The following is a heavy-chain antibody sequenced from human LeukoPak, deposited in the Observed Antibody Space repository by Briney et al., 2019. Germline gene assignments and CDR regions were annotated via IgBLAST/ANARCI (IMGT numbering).Heavy chain of an antibody. CDR2: ISYDGSNK. CDR1: GFTFSNYA. V-gene: IGHV3-30*04. CDR3: ARDPGPYYGSGSYNGRIDY. D-gene: IGHD3-10*01. J-gene: IGHJ4*02. Sequence: GRSLRLSCAASGFTFSNYAMHWVRQAPGKGLEWVAVISYDGSNKYYADSVKGRFTISRVNFKNTLYLQMNSLRAEDATVYYCARDPGPYYGSGSYNGRIDYWGQGTLVTVSS.